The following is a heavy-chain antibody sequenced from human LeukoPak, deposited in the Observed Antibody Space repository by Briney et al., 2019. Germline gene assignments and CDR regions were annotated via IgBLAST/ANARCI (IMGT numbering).Heavy chain of an antibody. CDR1: GFSFSTYD. J-gene: IGHJ4*02. CDR2: ISSDGSHK. Sequence: GGSLRLSCAASGFSFSTYDMHWVRQARDKGLEWVAVISSDGSHKYWADSVKGRFTISRDNSKNTVYLQMNSLRAEDTAVYYCAKGSIDWYYFDYWGQGTLVTVSS. CDR3: AKGSIDWYYFDY. V-gene: IGHV3-30*18. D-gene: IGHD3-9*01.